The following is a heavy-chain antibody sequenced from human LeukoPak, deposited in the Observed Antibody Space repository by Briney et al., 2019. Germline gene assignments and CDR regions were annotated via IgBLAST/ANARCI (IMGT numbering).Heavy chain of an antibody. CDR3: AVLSGGEEAY. J-gene: IGHJ4*02. Sequence: SETLSLTCAVSGCSINSGYYWGWIRQPPGKGLEWIGYTYYSGYTNYNPSLKSRVTMSLDTSKNQFALMVRSVNAADSAVYYCAVLSGGEEAYWGRGTPVTVSS. CDR1: GCSINSGYY. V-gene: IGHV4-59*03. D-gene: IGHD3-10*01. CDR2: TYYSGYT.